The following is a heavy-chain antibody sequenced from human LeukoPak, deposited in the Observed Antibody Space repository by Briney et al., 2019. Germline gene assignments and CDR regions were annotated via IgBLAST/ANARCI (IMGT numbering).Heavy chain of an antibody. V-gene: IGHV3-11*01. CDR1: GFTFSDFY. D-gene: IGHD3-10*01. J-gene: IGHJ5*02. CDR3: ASRVRGYGSGSYSFFDL. Sequence: GPLRLSCTASGFTFSDFYMSWIRQAPGKGLEWVSYIGSSGYTTYYAGSVRGRFTVSRDNVKKSLYLEMNSLRSEDTALYYCASRVRGYGSGSYSFFDLWGKGTLVTVST. CDR2: IGSSGYTT.